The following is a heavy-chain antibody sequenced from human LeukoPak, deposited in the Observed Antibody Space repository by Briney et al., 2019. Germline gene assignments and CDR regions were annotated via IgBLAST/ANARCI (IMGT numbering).Heavy chain of an antibody. Sequence: GGSLRLSCAASGFTFSSYAMSWVRQAPGKGLEWVSAISGSGGSTYYADSVKGRFTISRDNSKNTLYLQMNSLRAEDTAVYYCAKDRLRVNQWLVIVPAAFDIWGQGTMVTVSS. J-gene: IGHJ3*02. CDR2: ISGSGGST. D-gene: IGHD6-19*01. V-gene: IGHV3-23*01. CDR1: GFTFSSYA. CDR3: AKDRLRVNQWLVIVPAAFDI.